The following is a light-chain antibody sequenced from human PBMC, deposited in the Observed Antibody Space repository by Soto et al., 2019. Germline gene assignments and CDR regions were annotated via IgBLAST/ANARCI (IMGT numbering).Light chain of an antibody. CDR1: QTVDKY. CDR2: FAS. CDR3: QQSYSTPHT. Sequence: DIQMTQSPSSLSASVGDRVTITCRASQTVDKYINWYQQKAGEAPKLLMFFASLLQDGVPSRFSGSGSGTDFTLTISVLQPEDFATYYCQQSYSTPHTFGQGTKLEI. J-gene: IGKJ2*01. V-gene: IGKV1-39*01.